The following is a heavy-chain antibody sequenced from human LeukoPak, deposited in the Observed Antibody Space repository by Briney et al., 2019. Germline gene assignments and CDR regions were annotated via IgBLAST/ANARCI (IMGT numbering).Heavy chain of an antibody. CDR2: ISSSSSYI. CDR3: AKDGAYSSSWYYYYYYMDV. V-gene: IGHV3-21*01. CDR1: GFTFSSYS. J-gene: IGHJ6*03. D-gene: IGHD6-13*01. Sequence: GGSLRLSCAASGFTFSSYSMNWVRQAPGKGLEWVSSISSSSSYIYYADSVKGRFTISRDNSKNTLYLQMNSLRAEDTAVYYCAKDGAYSSSWYYYYYYMDVWGKGTTVTVSS.